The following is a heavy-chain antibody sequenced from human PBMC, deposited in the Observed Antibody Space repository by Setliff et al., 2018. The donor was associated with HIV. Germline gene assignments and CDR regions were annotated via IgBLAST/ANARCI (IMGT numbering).Heavy chain of an antibody. CDR3: AQAQTSVSGSYYQYLQH. V-gene: IGHV3-23*01. CDR1: ELTFSNYA. CDR2: LSGSGGSI. Sequence: GGSLRLSCAASELTFSNYAMTWVRQAPGKGLEWVSSLSGSGGSINYADSVKGRFTISRDNSKITLYLRMNSLRAEDTAVYYCAQAQTSVSGSYYQYLQHWGQGTLVTSPQ. D-gene: IGHD3-10*01. J-gene: IGHJ1*01.